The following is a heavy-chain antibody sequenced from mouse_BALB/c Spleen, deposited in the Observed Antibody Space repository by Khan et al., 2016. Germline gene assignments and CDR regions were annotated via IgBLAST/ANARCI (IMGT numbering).Heavy chain of an antibody. CDR2: IRYSGST. J-gene: IGHJ4*01. CDR3: ARDDYDEVYYAMDY. Sequence: EVQLQESGPDLVKPSQSLSLTCTVTGYSISSGYSWHWIRQFPGNKLDWMGCIRYSGSTHYNPSLKSRLSITRDTSKNQFFLQLNAVTSEDTATYYCARDDYDEVYYAMDYWGQGTSVTVSS. D-gene: IGHD2-4*01. V-gene: IGHV3-1*02. CDR1: GYSISSGYS.